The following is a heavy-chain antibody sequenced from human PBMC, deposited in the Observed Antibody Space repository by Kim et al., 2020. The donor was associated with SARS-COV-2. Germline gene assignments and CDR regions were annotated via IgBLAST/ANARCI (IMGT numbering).Heavy chain of an antibody. V-gene: IGHV3-74*01. CDR3: AKGGYLVYGMDV. J-gene: IGHJ6*02. Sequence: GGSLRLSCAASGFTFSSYWMHWVRQAPGKGLVWVSRINSDGSSTSYADSVKGRFTISRDNAKNTLYLQMNSLRAEDTAVYYCAKGGYLVYGMDVWGQGTTVTVSS. CDR1: GFTFSSYW. CDR2: INSDGSST. D-gene: IGHD5-18*01.